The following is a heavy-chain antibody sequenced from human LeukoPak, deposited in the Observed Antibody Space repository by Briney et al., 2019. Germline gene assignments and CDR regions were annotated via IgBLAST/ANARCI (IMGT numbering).Heavy chain of an antibody. CDR3: ARIRSGWYKDWFDP. CDR2: IIPISDTA. Sequence: SVKVSCKASGGTFSSYAISWVRQAPGQGLEWMGGIIPISDTAKNAQKFQGRVTITADESTSTAYMELSSLRSEDTAVYYCARIRSGWYKDWFDPWGQGTLVTVSS. V-gene: IGHV1-69*13. CDR1: GGTFSSYA. J-gene: IGHJ5*02. D-gene: IGHD6-19*01.